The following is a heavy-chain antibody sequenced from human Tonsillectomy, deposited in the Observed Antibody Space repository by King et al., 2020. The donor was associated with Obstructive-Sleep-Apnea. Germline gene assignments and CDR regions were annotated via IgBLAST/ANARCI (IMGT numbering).Heavy chain of an antibody. CDR2: IYYSGRT. D-gene: IGHD4-23*01. J-gene: IGHJ4*02. CDR1: GGSISSYY. V-gene: IGHV4-59*01. Sequence: QLQESGPGLVKPSETLSLTCSVSGGSISSYYWSWIRQPPGKGLEWIGYIYYSGRTNYSPSLKGRVTISVDTSKNQVSLKLGSGTAADTAVYYCAGEGGGGNSNYFDYWGQGTLVTVSS. CDR3: AGEGGGGNSNYFDY.